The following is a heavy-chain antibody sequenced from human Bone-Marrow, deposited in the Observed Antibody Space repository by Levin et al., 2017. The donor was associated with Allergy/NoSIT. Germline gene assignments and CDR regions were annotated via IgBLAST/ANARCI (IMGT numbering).Heavy chain of an antibody. J-gene: IGHJ3*02. CDR1: GFTFSTFA. Sequence: GGSLRLSCAASGFTFSTFAMSWVRQAPGKGLEWVSSIIAGDASTYYTDSVKGRLTVSRDNSKNTLYLQMNSLRAEDTALYYCAKVRRGLDAFDIWGQGTMVTVSS. CDR3: AKVRRGLDAFDI. V-gene: IGHV3-23*01. D-gene: IGHD3/OR15-3a*01. CDR2: IIAGDAST.